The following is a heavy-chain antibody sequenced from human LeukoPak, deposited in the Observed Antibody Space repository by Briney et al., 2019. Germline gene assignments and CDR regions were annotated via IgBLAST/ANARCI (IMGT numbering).Heavy chain of an antibody. CDR2: IYYSGST. Sequence: PSETLSLTCTVSGGSISSYYWSWIRQPPGKGLEWIGYIYYSGSTNYNPSLKSRVTISVDTSKNQFSLKLSSVTAADTAVYYCASSVTLGYSYGPEYFQHWGQGTLVTVFS. J-gene: IGHJ1*01. D-gene: IGHD5-18*01. CDR1: GGSISSYY. V-gene: IGHV4-59*01. CDR3: ASSVTLGYSYGPEYFQH.